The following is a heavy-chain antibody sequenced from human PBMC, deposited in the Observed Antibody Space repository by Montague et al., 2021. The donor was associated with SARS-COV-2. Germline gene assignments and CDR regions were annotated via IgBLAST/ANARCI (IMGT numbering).Heavy chain of an antibody. CDR3: VREKYYFDDSGSK. D-gene: IGHD3-22*01. CDR2: VYHTGST. Sequence: SETLSLTCSVSGVSISSGSYYWSWVRQPPGKGLEWIGYVYHTGSTNYNPSLKSRVTLSIDTSKNQFSLNLTSVTAADTAVYYCVREKYYFDDSGSKWGQGTQVTV. J-gene: IGHJ4*02. CDR1: GVSISSGSYY. V-gene: IGHV4-61*01.